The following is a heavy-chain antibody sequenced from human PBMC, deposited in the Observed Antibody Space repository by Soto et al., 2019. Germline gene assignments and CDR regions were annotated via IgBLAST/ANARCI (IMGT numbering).Heavy chain of an antibody. V-gene: IGHV4-59*01. CDR2: IYYSGST. J-gene: IGHJ3*02. CDR1: GGSISSYY. D-gene: IGHD3-22*01. CDR3: ARDLEYDSSVFDAFDI. Sequence: QVHLQESGPGLVKPSETLSLTCTVSGGSISSYYWSWIRQPPGKGLEWIGYIYYSGSTNYIPSLKSRVTISVDTSKNQFSLKLGSVTAADTAVYYCARDLEYDSSVFDAFDIWGQGTMVTVSS.